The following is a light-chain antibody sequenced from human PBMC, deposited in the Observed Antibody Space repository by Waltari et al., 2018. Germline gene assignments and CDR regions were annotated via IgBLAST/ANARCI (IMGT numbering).Light chain of an antibody. Sequence: QSVLTQPPSASGTPGQRVSISCSGSGSNIGSNTVNWYQHLPGTAPKLLIYTNDQRPSGVPDRFSGSKSGTSASLAISGLQSEDEAEYHCAVWDDSLNGPLFAGGTKLTVL. V-gene: IGLV1-44*01. CDR1: GSNIGSNT. CDR2: TND. J-gene: IGLJ2*01. CDR3: AVWDDSLNGPL.